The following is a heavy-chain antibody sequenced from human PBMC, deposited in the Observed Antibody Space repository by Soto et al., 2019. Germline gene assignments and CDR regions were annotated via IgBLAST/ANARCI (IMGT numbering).Heavy chain of an antibody. V-gene: IGHV3-23*01. D-gene: IGHD3-16*02. CDR1: GFSVSSNY. CDR2: ITGSGGST. CDR3: AKLITFGGVIAPDAFDI. Sequence: GGSLRLSCAASGFSVSSNYMSWVRQAPGKGLEWVSGITGSGGSTYYADSVKGRFTISRDNSKNTLYLQMNSLRAEDTAVYYCAKLITFGGVIAPDAFDIWGQGTMVTV. J-gene: IGHJ3*02.